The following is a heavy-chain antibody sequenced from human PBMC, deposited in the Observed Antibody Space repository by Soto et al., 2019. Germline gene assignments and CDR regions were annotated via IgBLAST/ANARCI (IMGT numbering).Heavy chain of an antibody. CDR1: GYTFTGYY. Sequence: ASVKVSCKASGYTFTGYYMHWVRQAPGQGLEWMGWMNPNSGNTGYAQKFQGRVTMTRNTSISTAYMELSSLRSEDTAVYYCARKGYYDFWSGYYSYYYYGMDVWGQGTTVTVSS. J-gene: IGHJ6*02. V-gene: IGHV1-8*02. D-gene: IGHD3-3*01. CDR2: MNPNSGNT. CDR3: ARKGYYDFWSGYYSYYYYGMDV.